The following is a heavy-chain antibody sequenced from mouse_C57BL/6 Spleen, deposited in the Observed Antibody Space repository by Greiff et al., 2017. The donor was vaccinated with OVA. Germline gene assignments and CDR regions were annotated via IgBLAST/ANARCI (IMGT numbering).Heavy chain of an antibody. CDR1: GYTFTEYT. J-gene: IGHJ1*03. V-gene: IGHV1-62-2*01. D-gene: IGHD3-3*01. CDR2: FYPGSGSI. Sequence: VQLQQSGAELVKPGASVKLSCKASGYTFTEYTIHWVKQRSGQGLEWIGWFYPGSGSIKYNEKFKDRATLTAYNSSSTVYMELSRLTSEDSAVYFCARREGWDWYCDVWGTGTTVTVSS. CDR3: ARREGWDWYCDV.